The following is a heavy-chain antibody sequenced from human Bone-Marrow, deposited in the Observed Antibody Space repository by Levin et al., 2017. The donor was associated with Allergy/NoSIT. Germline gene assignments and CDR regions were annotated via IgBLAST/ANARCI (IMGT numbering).Heavy chain of an antibody. Sequence: KVSCKGSGYSFTSYWIGWVRQMPGKGLEWMGIMYPGDSDTRYSPSFQGQVAISADKSISTAYLQWTSLKASDTAIYYCARGYGGNSIYYYFYSMDVWGQGTTVTVSS. CDR1: GYSFTSYW. CDR3: ARGYGGNSIYYYFYSMDV. J-gene: IGHJ6*02. V-gene: IGHV5-51*01. D-gene: IGHD4-23*01. CDR2: MYPGDSDT.